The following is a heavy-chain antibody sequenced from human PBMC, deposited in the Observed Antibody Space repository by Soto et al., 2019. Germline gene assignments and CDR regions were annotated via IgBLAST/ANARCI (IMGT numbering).Heavy chain of an antibody. Sequence: QIQLVQSRAEVKKPGASVKVSCKASGYTFSIYGINWVRQAPGQGLEWMGWTRPNNGNTKYAQNLQGRVTMTTDTSTSTAYMELRSLRPDDTAVYYCVRDLDGSGSYYTDYWGQGTLVTVSS. D-gene: IGHD3-10*01. J-gene: IGHJ4*02. CDR2: TRPNNGNT. V-gene: IGHV1-18*01. CDR1: GYTFSIYG. CDR3: VRDLDGSGSYYTDY.